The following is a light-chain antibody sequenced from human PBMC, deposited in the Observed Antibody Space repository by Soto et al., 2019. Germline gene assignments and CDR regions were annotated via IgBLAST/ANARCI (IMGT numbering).Light chain of an antibody. CDR3: AAWDDSLNGHAV. J-gene: IGLJ7*01. Sequence: QSVLTQPPSASGTPGQRVTISCSGSSSNIGSNTVNWYQQLPGTAPKLLIYSNNQRPSAVPDRFSGSKSGTSASLAISGLQSEDEAEYYCAAWDDSLNGHAVFGGGTQLTVL. CDR1: SSNIGSNT. V-gene: IGLV1-44*01. CDR2: SNN.